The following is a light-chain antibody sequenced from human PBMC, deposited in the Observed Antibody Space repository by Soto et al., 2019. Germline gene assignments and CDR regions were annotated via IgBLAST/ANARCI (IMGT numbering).Light chain of an antibody. J-gene: IGLJ3*02. Sequence: QSVLTQPPSLSGTPGQTVTISCLGSRSNIGSSMVDWYQQLPGTAPKHLIYTNNQRAAGVPDRFSGSKSGTSASLVIIALRSEDGAEYYCLACDEPLSARVLGGGTQVTVL. CDR1: RSNIGSSM. CDR3: LACDEPLSARV. V-gene: IGLV1-47*01. CDR2: TNN.